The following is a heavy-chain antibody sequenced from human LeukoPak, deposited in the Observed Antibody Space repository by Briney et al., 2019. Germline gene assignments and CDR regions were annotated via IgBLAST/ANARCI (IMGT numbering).Heavy chain of an antibody. CDR2: IIPILGIA. V-gene: IGHV1-69*04. D-gene: IGHD3-3*01. CDR1: GGTFSSYA. CDR3: ARPDDFWSGSSDY. J-gene: IGHJ4*02. Sequence: SVKVSCKASGGTFSSYAISWVRQAPGQGLEWMGRIIPILGIANYAQKFQGRVTITADKSTSTAYMELSSLRSEDTAVYYCARPDDFWSGSSDYWGQGTLVTVSS.